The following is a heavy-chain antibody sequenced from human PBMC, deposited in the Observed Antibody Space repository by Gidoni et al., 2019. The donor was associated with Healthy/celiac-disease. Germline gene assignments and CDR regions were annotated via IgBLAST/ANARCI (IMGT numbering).Heavy chain of an antibody. V-gene: IGHV2-26*01. D-gene: IGHD3-10*01. CDR3: ARTTSLWFGEFLYYFDY. CDR2: IFSNDEK. J-gene: IGHJ4*02. CDR1: GFSLSNARMG. Sequence: QVTLKESGPVLVKPTETLTLTCTVSGFSLSNARMGVSWIRQPPGKALEWLAHIFSNDEKSYSTSLKSRLTISKDTSKSQVVLTMTNMDPVDTATYYCARTTSLWFGEFLYYFDYWGQGTLVAVSS.